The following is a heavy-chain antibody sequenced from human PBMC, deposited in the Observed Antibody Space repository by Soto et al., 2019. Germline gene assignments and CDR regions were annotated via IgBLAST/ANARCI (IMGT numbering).Heavy chain of an antibody. CDR1: GGSIGSYY. Sequence: SETLSLTCTVSGGSIGSYYWSWIRQPAGKGLEWIGRIYTSGSTNYNPSLKSRVTMSVDTSKNQFSLKLSSVTAADTAVYYCARETRGSSGWIYYYYYGMDVWGQGTTVTVSS. CDR3: ARETRGSSGWIYYYYYGMDV. D-gene: IGHD6-19*01. V-gene: IGHV4-4*07. CDR2: IYTSGST. J-gene: IGHJ6*02.